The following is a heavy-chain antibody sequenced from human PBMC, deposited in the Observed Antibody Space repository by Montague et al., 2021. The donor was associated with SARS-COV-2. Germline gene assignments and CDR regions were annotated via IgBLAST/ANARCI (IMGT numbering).Heavy chain of an antibody. J-gene: IGHJ4*02. CDR3: ARSQLYYDLLTGFSESYYFDY. Sequence: SETLSLTCSVSGDSIGSSHTYWGWIRQPPGKGLEWIGCVAYSGSTYYXRSLQRRVTISVDTSKSQFSLRLNSVTAADTAVYYCARSQLYYDLLTGFSESYYFDYWGQGTLATVSS. V-gene: IGHV4-39*01. D-gene: IGHD3-9*01. CDR1: GDSIGSSHTY. CDR2: VAYSGST.